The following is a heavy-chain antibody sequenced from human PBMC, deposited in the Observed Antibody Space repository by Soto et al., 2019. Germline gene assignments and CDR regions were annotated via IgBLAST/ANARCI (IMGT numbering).Heavy chain of an antibody. D-gene: IGHD6-19*01. CDR1: GGAIGGYY. CDR2: VSYSGST. V-gene: IGHV4-59*08. CDR3: ARPGSDSGWFFFDP. J-gene: IGHJ5*02. Sequence: PSETLSLTCSLSGGAIGGYYWSWIRQPPGKALEWIGYVSYSGSTDYHPSLKSRVRISIDTSKNQFSLKMISVTAADTAVYYCARPGSDSGWFFFDPWGQGALVTVSS.